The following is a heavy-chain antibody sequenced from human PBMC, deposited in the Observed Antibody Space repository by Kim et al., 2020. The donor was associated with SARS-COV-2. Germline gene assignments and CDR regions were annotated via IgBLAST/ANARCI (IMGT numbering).Heavy chain of an antibody. CDR1: GFTFSSYW. D-gene: IGHD3-3*01. CDR2: IKQDGSEK. J-gene: IGHJ5*02. CDR3: ARVVTIFGVVGWFDP. V-gene: IGHV3-7*01. Sequence: GGSLRLSCAAYGFTFSSYWMSWVRQAPGKGLEWVANIKQDGSEKYYVDSVKGRFTISRDNAKNSLYLQMNSLRAEDTAVYYCARVVTIFGVVGWFDPWGQGTLVTVSS.